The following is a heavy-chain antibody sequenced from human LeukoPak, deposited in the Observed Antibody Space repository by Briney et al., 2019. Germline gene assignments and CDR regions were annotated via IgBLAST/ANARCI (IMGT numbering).Heavy chain of an antibody. J-gene: IGHJ4*02. CDR2: INPNSGGT. CDR1: GYTFTGYY. Sequence: ASVKVSCKASGYTFTGYYMHWVRQAPGQGLEWMGWINPNSGGTNYAQKFQGRVTMTRDTSISTAYMELSRLRSDDTAVYYCARDVEYDFWSGYFGYWGQGTLVTVSS. V-gene: IGHV1-2*02. D-gene: IGHD3-3*01. CDR3: ARDVEYDFWSGYFGY.